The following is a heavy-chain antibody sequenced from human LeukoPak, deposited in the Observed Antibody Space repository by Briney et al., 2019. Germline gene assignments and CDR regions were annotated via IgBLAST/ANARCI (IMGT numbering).Heavy chain of an antibody. D-gene: IGHD3-10*01. Sequence: SGGSLRLSCAASGFTFSNYGMHWVRQAPGKGLEWVAVVSYDGSNKYYADSVKGRFTISRDNSKNTLYLQMNSLRAEDTAVYYCARSRVWFGELLYSDWFDPWGQGTLVTVSS. J-gene: IGHJ5*02. CDR3: ARSRVWFGELLYSDWFDP. V-gene: IGHV3-30*03. CDR2: VSYDGSNK. CDR1: GFTFSNYG.